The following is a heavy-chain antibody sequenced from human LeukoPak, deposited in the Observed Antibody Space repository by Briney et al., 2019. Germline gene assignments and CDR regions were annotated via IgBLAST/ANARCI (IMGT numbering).Heavy chain of an antibody. Sequence: ASVKVSFRSSGYTFTTYGITWVRQAPGQGREGMGWISTYNGNTNYAQKLQGRVTMTTDTSTSTAYMELRSLRSDDTAMYYCARDRMDTGTYFDYWGQGTLVTVSS. V-gene: IGHV1-18*01. CDR3: ARDRMDTGTYFDY. J-gene: IGHJ4*02. CDR2: ISTYNGNT. CDR1: GYTFTTYG. D-gene: IGHD5-18*01.